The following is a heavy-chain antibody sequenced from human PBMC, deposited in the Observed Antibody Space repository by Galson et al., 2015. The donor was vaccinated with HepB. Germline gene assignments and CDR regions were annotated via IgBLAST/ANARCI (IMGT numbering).Heavy chain of an antibody. CDR3: ASPTLPTYGVFYFDY. D-gene: IGHD3-16*01. CDR1: GGSISSGDYY. CDR2: IYYSGST. Sequence: TLSLTCTVSGGSISSGDYYWSWIRQPPGKGLEWIGYIYYSGSTYYNPSLKSRVTISVDTSKNQFSLKLSSVTAADTAVYYCASPTLPTYGVFYFDYWGQGTLVTVSS. J-gene: IGHJ4*02. V-gene: IGHV4-30-4*01.